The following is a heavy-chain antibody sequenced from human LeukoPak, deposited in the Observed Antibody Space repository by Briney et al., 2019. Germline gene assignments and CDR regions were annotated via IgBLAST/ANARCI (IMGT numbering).Heavy chain of an antibody. V-gene: IGHV4-59*01. J-gene: IGHJ5*02. CDR2: IYYSGST. D-gene: IGHD3-10*01. CDR3: ARDIRHRGSWFDP. CDR1: GGSISSYY. Sequence: SETLSLTCTVSGGSISSYYWSWIRQPPGKGLEWIGYIYYSGSTNYNPSLKSRVTISVDTSKNQFSLKLSSVTAADTAVYYCARDIRHRGSWFDPWGQGTLVTVSS.